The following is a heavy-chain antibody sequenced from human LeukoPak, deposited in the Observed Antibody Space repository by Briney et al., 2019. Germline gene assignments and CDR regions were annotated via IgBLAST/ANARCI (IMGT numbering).Heavy chain of an antibody. J-gene: IGHJ6*02. V-gene: IGHV3-9*01. CDR2: ISWNSGSI. CDR1: GFTFDDYA. CDR3: ARGSSGYSIPYYYYGLDV. Sequence: GGSLRLSCAASGFTFDDYAMHWVRQAPGKGLEWVSGISWNSGSIGYADSVKGRFTISRDNAKNSLYLQMNSLRAEDTAVYYCARGSSGYSIPYYYYGLDVWGQGTTVTVS. D-gene: IGHD3-22*01.